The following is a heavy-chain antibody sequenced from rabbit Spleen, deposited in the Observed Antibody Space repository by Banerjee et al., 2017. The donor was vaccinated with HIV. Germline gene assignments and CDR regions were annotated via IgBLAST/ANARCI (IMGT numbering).Heavy chain of an antibody. CDR1: GFSFSSSYW. CDR3: ARGSAGYGGGNL. V-gene: IGHV1S40*01. CDR2: IYVSDNGNS. J-gene: IGHJ4*01. D-gene: IGHD1-1*01. Sequence: QSLEESGRGLVKPGASLTLTCTASGFSFSSSYWICWVRQAPGKGLEWIACIYVSDNGNSNYASWAKGRFTISKTSSTTVTLQMTSLTAADTATYFCARGSAGYGGGNLWGQGTLVTVS.